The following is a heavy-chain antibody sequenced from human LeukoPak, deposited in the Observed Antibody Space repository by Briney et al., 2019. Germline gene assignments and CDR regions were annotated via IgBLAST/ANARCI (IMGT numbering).Heavy chain of an antibody. Sequence: PGGSLRLSCAASGSTFDDYTMHWVRQAPGKGLEWVSLISWDGGSTYYADSVKGRFTISRDNSKNSLYLQMNSLRTEDTALYYCAKTFGLRYYYYGMDVWGQGTTVTVSS. D-gene: IGHD3/OR15-3a*01. CDR2: ISWDGGST. CDR1: GSTFDDYT. V-gene: IGHV3-43*01. CDR3: AKTFGLRYYYYGMDV. J-gene: IGHJ6*02.